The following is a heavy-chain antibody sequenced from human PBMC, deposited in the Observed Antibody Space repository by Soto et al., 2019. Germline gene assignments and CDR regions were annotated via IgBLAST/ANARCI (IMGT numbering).Heavy chain of an antibody. V-gene: IGHV3-30*18. D-gene: IGHD3-10*01. Sequence: QVQLVESGGGVVQPGRSLRLSCAASGFTFSSYGMHWVRQAPGKGLEWVAVISYDGSNKYYADSVKGRFTISRDNSKNTLYLQMNSLRAEDTAVYYCAKERYYYGSGNVFDYWGQGTLVTVSS. J-gene: IGHJ4*02. CDR2: ISYDGSNK. CDR1: GFTFSSYG. CDR3: AKERYYYGSGNVFDY.